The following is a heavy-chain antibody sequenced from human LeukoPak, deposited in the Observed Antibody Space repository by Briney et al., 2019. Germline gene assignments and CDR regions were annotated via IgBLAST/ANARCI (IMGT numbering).Heavy chain of an antibody. V-gene: IGHV4-59*01. CDR3: ARVEEGYGSGRRENYYYYYMDV. CDR2: IHYTGST. Sequence: SETLSLTCTVSGGSISSYYWSWVRQPPRKGLEWIGYIHYTGSTNYNPSLKSRVTISVDTSKNQFSLKLSSVTAADTAVYYCARVEEGYGSGRRENYYYYYMDVWGKGTTVTISS. J-gene: IGHJ6*03. CDR1: GGSISSYY. D-gene: IGHD3-10*01.